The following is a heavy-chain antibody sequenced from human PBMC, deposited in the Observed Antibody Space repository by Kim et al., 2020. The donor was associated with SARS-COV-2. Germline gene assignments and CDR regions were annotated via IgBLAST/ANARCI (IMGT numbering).Heavy chain of an antibody. CDR2: ISYDGSNK. Sequence: GGSLRLSCAASGFTFSSYGMHWVRQAPGKGLEWVAVISYDGSNKYYADSVKGRFTISRDNSKNTLYLQMNSLRAEDTAVYYCASGITMVRGLDYWGQGTLVTVSS. J-gene: IGHJ4*02. CDR3: ASGITMVRGLDY. D-gene: IGHD3-10*01. V-gene: IGHV3-33*05. CDR1: GFTFSSYG.